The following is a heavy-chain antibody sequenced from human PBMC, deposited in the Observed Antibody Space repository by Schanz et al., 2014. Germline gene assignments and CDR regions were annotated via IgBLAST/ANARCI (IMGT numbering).Heavy chain of an antibody. Sequence: VQLVESGGGLVKPGGSLRLSCAASGFTFNSYAMTWVRQAPGKGLEWVSSISHSGGSKYYADSVKGRFTISRDNSENTLYLQMNSLSADDTAVFYCAKQIHYDILTVTRNWGQGTLVTVSS. CDR3: AKQIHYDILTVTRN. CDR2: ISHSGGSK. J-gene: IGHJ4*02. CDR1: GFTFNSYA. D-gene: IGHD3-9*01. V-gene: IGHV3-23*04.